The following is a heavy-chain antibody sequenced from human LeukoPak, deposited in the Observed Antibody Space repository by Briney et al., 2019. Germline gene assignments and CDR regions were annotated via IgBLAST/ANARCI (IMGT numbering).Heavy chain of an antibody. CDR1: GGSISSGGYY. J-gene: IGHJ3*02. D-gene: IGHD3-16*02. CDR3: AREGVYSPDPSSYHRYAFDI. CDR2: IYHSGST. Sequence: SETLSLTCTVSGGSISSGGYYWSWIRQPPGKGLEWIGYIYHSGSTYYNPSLKSRVTISVDRSKNQFSLKLSSVTAADTAVYYCAREGVYSPDPSSYHRYAFDIWGQGTVVTVSS. V-gene: IGHV4-30-2*01.